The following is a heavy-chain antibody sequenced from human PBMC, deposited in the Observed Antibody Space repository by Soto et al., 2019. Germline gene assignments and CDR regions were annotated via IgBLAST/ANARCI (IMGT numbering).Heavy chain of an antibody. D-gene: IGHD1-26*01. Sequence: SVMLSLTWTVSGGTSSGYCWSWIRHSPGKGLEYIGYIYYRGSTNYNPSLKSRLTLSIDTSKNQFSLKLSSVTAADTAVYFCARAPLVRDDAFDLWGQGTVVTVSS. V-gene: IGHV4-59*08. CDR2: IYYRGST. CDR3: ARAPLVRDDAFDL. J-gene: IGHJ3*01. CDR1: GGTSSGYC.